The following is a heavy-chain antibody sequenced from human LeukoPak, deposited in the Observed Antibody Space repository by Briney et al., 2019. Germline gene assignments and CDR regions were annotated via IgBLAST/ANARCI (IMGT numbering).Heavy chain of an antibody. J-gene: IGHJ6*02. Sequence: SETLSLTCTVSGGSISSYYWSRIRQPPGKGLEGIGDIYYSGSTNYNPSLKSRVTISVDTSKNQFSLKLSSVTAADTAVYYCARDSGVGFSYYYYYGMDVWGQGTTVTVSS. D-gene: IGHD2-15*01. CDR2: IYYSGST. V-gene: IGHV4-59*01. CDR1: GGSISSYY. CDR3: ARDSGVGFSYYYYYGMDV.